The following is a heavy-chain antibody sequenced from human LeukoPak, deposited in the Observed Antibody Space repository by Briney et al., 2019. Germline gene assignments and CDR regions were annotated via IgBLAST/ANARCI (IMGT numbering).Heavy chain of an antibody. V-gene: IGHV1-18*01. CDR2: IRNYNGNT. CDR1: GYTFTSYG. J-gene: IGHJ4*02. Sequence: GASVKVSCKASGYTFTSYGISWVRQAPGQGLEWMGWIRNYNGNTKYAQKLQGRVTMTTDTSTSTAYMELRSLRSDDTAVYYCAREDIVGPRGDLDYWGQGTLVTVSS. CDR3: AREDIVGPRGDLDY. D-gene: IGHD1-26*01.